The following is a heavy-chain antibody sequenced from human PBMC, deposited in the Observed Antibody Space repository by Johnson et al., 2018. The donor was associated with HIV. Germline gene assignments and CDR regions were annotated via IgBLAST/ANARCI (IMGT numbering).Heavy chain of an antibody. J-gene: IGHJ3*01. CDR2: IAFSGNI. D-gene: IGHD1-14*01. CDR1: EFTFSNHD. CDR3: VREHRADESFDL. V-gene: IGHV3-13*01. Sequence: VQLVESGGGLVQPGGSLRLSCAASEFTFSNHDMHWVRKTTGKGLEWVSGIAFSGNINQPESVKGRFTISRDNVKGFLYLQMNSLTAADTAVYYCVREHRADESFDLWGQGTMVTVSS.